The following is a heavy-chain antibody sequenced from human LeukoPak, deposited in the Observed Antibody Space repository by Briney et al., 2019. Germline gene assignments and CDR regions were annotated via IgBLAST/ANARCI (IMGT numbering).Heavy chain of an antibody. CDR2: ISAYNGNT. CDR3: ARNGVGDATAEFFQH. D-gene: IGHD2-2*01. CDR1: GYTFTSYG. Sequence: GASVTASFKASGYTFTSYGISWVRQAPGQGLEWMGWISAYNGNTNYSQKLQGRVTMTTDTTTRTAYMELRSLRSDDTAVYYCARNGVGDATAEFFQHWGQGTLVTVSS. V-gene: IGHV1-18*01. J-gene: IGHJ1*01.